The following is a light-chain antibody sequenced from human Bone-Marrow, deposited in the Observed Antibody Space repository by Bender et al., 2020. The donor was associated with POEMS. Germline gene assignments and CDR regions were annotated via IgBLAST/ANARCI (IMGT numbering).Light chain of an antibody. CDR2: EDN. CDR1: ALPTKY. V-gene: IGLV3-10*01. J-gene: IGLJ3*02. Sequence: SYALTQPPSVSVSPGQTARITCSGDALPTKYVYWYQQKSGQAPAVVIYEDNKRPSGITERFSGSSSGTMATLTISRAQVEDEGDYYCYSLDSSDSQGVFGGGTKLTVL. CDR3: YSLDSSDSQGV.